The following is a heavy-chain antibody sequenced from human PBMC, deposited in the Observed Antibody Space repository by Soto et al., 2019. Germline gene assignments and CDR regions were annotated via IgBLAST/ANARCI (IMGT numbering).Heavy chain of an antibody. CDR1: GGTFSSYA. CDR3: ARGSSGWYKNYYYYGMDV. D-gene: IGHD6-19*01. CDR2: IIPIFGTA. Sequence: QVQLVQSGAEVKKPGSSVKVSCKASGGTFSSYAISWVRQAPGQGLEWMGVIIPIFGTANYAQKFQGRVTITADESTSTAYMELSSLRSEDTAVYYCARGSSGWYKNYYYYGMDVWGQGTTVTVSS. J-gene: IGHJ6*02. V-gene: IGHV1-69*01.